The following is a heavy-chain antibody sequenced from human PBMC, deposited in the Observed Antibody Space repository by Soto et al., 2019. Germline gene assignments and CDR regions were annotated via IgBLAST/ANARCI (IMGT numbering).Heavy chain of an antibody. CDR1: GGSISSYY. V-gene: IGHV4-59*01. J-gene: IGHJ3*02. CDR2: IYYSGST. CDR3: ARADTGYCSSTSCYPDAFDI. D-gene: IGHD2-2*01. Sequence: SETLSLTCTVSGGSISSYYWSWIRQPPGKGLEWVGYIYYSGSTNYNPSLKSRVTISVDTSKNQFSLMLSSVTAADTAVYYCARADTGYCSSTSCYPDAFDIWGQGTMVTVSS.